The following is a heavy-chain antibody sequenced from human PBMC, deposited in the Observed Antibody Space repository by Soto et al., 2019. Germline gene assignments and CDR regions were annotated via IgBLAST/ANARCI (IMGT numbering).Heavy chain of an antibody. CDR3: AREYYDYVWGSYRVFDY. Sequence: QVQLQESGPGLVKPSETLSLTCTVSGGSISSYYWSWIRQPAGKGLEWIGRIYTSGSTNYNPSLKSRVTMSVDTSKNQFSLKLSSVTAADTAVYYCAREYYDYVWGSYRVFDYWGQGTLVTVSS. D-gene: IGHD3-16*02. J-gene: IGHJ4*02. CDR2: IYTSGST. V-gene: IGHV4-4*07. CDR1: GGSISSYY.